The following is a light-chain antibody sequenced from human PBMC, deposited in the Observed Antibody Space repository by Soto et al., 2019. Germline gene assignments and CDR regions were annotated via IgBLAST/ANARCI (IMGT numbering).Light chain of an antibody. J-gene: IGKJ4*01. CDR3: QNYNSAPLT. V-gene: IGKV1-27*01. Sequence: DIQMTQSPSSLSASVGDRVTITCRASQGIYNYLAWYQQKPGKVPKLLIYAASTLQSGVPSRFSGSGSGTDFTLTISSLQPEDVAAYYCQNYNSAPLTFGGGTKVEIK. CDR1: QGIYNY. CDR2: AAS.